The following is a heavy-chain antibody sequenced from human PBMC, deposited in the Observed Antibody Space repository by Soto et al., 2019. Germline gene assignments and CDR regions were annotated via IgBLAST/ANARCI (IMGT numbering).Heavy chain of an antibody. D-gene: IGHD4-4*01. CDR1: GGSISSSSYY. J-gene: IGHJ5*02. Sequence: QLQLQESGPGLVKPSETLSLTCTVSGGSISSSSYYWGWIRQPPGKGLEWIGSIYYSGSTYYNPSLKGRVTISVDTSKNQFSLKLSSVTAAYTAVYYCARHFWVTTPVFWFDPWGQGTLVTVSS. CDR3: ARHFWVTTPVFWFDP. V-gene: IGHV4-39*01. CDR2: IYYSGST.